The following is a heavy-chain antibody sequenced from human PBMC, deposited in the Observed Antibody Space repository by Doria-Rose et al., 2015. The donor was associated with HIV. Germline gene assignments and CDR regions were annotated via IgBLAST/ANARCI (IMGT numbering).Heavy chain of an antibody. Sequence: VQLVESGGGVVQPGRSLRLSCAASGFSFSDYGVHWVRRAPGQGLEWGAVISYDGTNTYYAESVKGRFTISRDNSKDTLYLEANSLTTEDTAVYYCAKDRGSSSSWYGYYMDFWGKGTTVTVSS. CDR3: AKDRGSSSSWYGYYMDF. CDR1: GFSFSDYG. V-gene: IGHV3-30*18. D-gene: IGHD6-13*01. CDR2: ISYDGTNT. J-gene: IGHJ6*03.